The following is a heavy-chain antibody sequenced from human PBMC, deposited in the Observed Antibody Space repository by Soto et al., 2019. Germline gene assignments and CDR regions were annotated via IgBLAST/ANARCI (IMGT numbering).Heavy chain of an antibody. CDR3: APPYDSSGYYTDYFDY. V-gene: IGHV3-48*01. J-gene: IGHJ4*02. CDR2: ISSSSSTI. D-gene: IGHD3-22*01. Sequence: GGSLRLSCAASGFTFSSYSMNWVRQAPGKGLEWVSYISSSSSTIYYADSVKGRFTISRDNSKNSLYLQMNSLRAEDTAVYYCAPPYDSSGYYTDYFDYWGQGTLVTAPQ. CDR1: GFTFSSYS.